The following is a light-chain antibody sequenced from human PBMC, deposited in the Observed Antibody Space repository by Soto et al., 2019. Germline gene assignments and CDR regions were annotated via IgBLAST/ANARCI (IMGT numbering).Light chain of an antibody. CDR2: GAS. CDR1: QSVSSNY. Sequence: EIVLTQSPGTLSLSPGERATLSCRASQSVSSNYLAWYQQKPGQAPRLLIYGASRGAAGITDRFSGSGSGTDCTLTINRLEPEDFAVYFWQQYGRSPMFSVGQETNLEIK. CDR3: QQYGRSPMFS. V-gene: IGKV3-20*01. J-gene: IGKJ2*01.